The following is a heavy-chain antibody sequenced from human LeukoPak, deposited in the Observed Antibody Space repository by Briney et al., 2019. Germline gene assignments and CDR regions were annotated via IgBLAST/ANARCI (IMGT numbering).Heavy chain of an antibody. CDR3: ARGHPPPSKHSGYERYSYGTLDY. CDR2: INHSGST. CDR1: GGSFSGYY. Sequence: PSETLSLTCAVYGGSFSGYYWSWIRQPPRKGLEWIGEINHSGSTNYNPSLKSRVTISVDTSKNQFSLKLSSVTAADTAVYYCARGHPPPSKHSGYERYSYGTLDYWGQGTLVTVSS. V-gene: IGHV4-34*01. J-gene: IGHJ4*02. D-gene: IGHD5-18*01.